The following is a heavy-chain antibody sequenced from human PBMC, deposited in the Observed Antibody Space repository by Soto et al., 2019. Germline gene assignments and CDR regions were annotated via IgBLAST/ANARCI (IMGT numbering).Heavy chain of an antibody. Sequence: SLTCTVSGGSFSPNYWSWIRQHPGKGLEWIGYIHHSGTTYYNPSLRSRLTISVDTSENQFALKLTSVTAADTAMYYCARAPPQGSFDPWGQGTLVTVSS. J-gene: IGHJ5*02. CDR1: GGSFSPNY. CDR2: IHHSGTT. CDR3: ARAPPQGSFDP. V-gene: IGHV4-31*03.